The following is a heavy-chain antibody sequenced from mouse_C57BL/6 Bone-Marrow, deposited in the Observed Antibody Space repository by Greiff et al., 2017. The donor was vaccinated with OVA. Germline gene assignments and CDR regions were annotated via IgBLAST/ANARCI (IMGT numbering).Heavy chain of an antibody. D-gene: IGHD2-5*01. J-gene: IGHJ2*01. V-gene: IGHV1-82*01. Sequence: QVQLQQSGPELVKPGASVKISCKASGYAFSSSWMNWVKQRPGKGLEWIGRIYPGDGDTNYNGKFKGKATLTADKSSSTAYMQLSNLTSEYSAVYFCAKDGYSNYGFGYWGQGTTRTVSS. CDR2: IYPGDGDT. CDR3: AKDGYSNYGFGY. CDR1: GYAFSSSW.